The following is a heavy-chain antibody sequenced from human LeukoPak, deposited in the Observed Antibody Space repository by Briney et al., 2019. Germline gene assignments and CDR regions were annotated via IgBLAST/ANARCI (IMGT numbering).Heavy chain of an antibody. CDR2: INPNSGGT. Sequence: AASVKVSCKASGYTFTGYYMHWVRQAPGQGLEWMGGINPNSGGTNYAQKFQGRGTMTRGTSISTAYMELSRLRSDDTAVYYCASGIAGLDFDYWGQGTLVTVSS. CDR1: GYTFTGYY. V-gene: IGHV1-2*02. J-gene: IGHJ4*02. D-gene: IGHD1-14*01. CDR3: ASGIAGLDFDY.